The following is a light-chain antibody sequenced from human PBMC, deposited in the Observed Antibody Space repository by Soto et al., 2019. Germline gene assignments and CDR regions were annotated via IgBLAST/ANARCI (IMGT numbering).Light chain of an antibody. CDR2: DAS. J-gene: IGKJ1*01. V-gene: IGKV3-11*01. CDR1: QSVSSY. CDR3: LQRSNWPQT. Sequence: EMVLTQSPSTLSLSPGERATLSCRASQSVSSYLAWYQQKPGQAPRLLIYDASNRATGIPARFSGSGSGTDFTLTISSREPEDFAVYYCLQRSNWPQTFGQGTKVDI.